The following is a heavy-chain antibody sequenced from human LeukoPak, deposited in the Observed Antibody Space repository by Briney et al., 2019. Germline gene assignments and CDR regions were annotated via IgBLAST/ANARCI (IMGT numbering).Heavy chain of an antibody. D-gene: IGHD6-25*01. J-gene: IGHJ1*01. V-gene: IGHV4-59*01. CDR3: ARSRGNLYFQH. CDR2: IHYTGST. Sequence: SATLSLTCTVSGDSISSYYWSWIRQSPEKGLEWIGYIHYTGSTYYNPSLRSRVTISVDTSKSQFSLRLISVTAADTAMYYCARSRGNLYFQHWGQGTLVTVSS. CDR1: GDSISSYY.